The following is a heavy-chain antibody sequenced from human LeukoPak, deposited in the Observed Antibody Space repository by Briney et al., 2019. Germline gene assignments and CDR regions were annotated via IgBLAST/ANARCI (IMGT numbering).Heavy chain of an antibody. Sequence: PGGSPRLSCAASGFTFSSCWMSWVRQAPGKGLEWVANIKQDGSEKYYVDSVKGRFTISRDNAKNSLYLQMNSLRAEDTAVYYCASPRGAAAFFDYWGQGTLVTVSS. D-gene: IGHD6-13*01. CDR1: GFTFSSCW. J-gene: IGHJ4*02. CDR3: ASPRGAAAFFDY. CDR2: IKQDGSEK. V-gene: IGHV3-7*01.